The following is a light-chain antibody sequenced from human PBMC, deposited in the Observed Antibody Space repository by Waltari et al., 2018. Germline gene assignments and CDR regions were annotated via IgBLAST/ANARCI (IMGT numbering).Light chain of an antibody. CDR3: CSYAGYYTV. J-gene: IGLJ3*02. CDR2: DVN. V-gene: IGLV2-11*01. CDR1: SSDVGGYNF. Sequence: QSALTQPRSVSGSPGQSVTISCTGTSSDVGGYNFVSWYQQYPGKAPKLMIYDVNKLPSGVPDRFSGSKSGNTASLIISGLQTEDEADYYCCSYAGYYTVFGGGTKLTVL.